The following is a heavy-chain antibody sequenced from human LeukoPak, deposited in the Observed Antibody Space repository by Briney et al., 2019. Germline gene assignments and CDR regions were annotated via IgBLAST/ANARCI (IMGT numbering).Heavy chain of an antibody. V-gene: IGHV4-30-4*08. CDR2: IYYSGST. Sequence: SETLSLTCTVSGGSISSGDYYWSWIRQPPGKGLEWIGYIYYSGSTYYNPSLKSRVTISVDTSKNQFSLKLSSVTAADTAVYYCARDRSPPLGPQDAFDIWGQGTMVTVSS. CDR3: ARDRSPPLGPQDAFDI. CDR1: GGSISSGDYY. J-gene: IGHJ3*02.